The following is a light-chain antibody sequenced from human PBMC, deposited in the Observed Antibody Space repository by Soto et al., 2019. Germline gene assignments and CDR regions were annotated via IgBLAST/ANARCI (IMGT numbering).Light chain of an antibody. V-gene: IGLV1-40*01. Sequence: QSVLTQPPSVSGSPGQSVTISCTWIGSNIGAVYDVYWYQQLPGTAPKLLIYANSDRPSGIPDRFSGSKSGTSASLVITGLQAEDEADYYCQSYDNRLTGSFVFGTGTKVTVL. CDR2: ANS. CDR3: QSYDNRLTGSFV. CDR1: GSNIGAVYD. J-gene: IGLJ1*01.